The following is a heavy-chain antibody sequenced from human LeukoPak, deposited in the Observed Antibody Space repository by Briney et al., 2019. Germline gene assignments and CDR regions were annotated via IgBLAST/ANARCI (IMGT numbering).Heavy chain of an antibody. D-gene: IGHD3-10*01. CDR3: ASHSCGSGSYYNVY. V-gene: IGHV4-39*07. J-gene: IGHJ4*02. Sequence: SETLSLTCTVSGGSISSSSYYWGWIRQPPGKGLEWIGSIYYSGSTYYNPSLKSRVTISVDTSKNQFSLKLSSVTAADTAVYYCASHSCGSGSYYNVYWGQGTLVTVSS. CDR2: IYYSGST. CDR1: GGSISSSSYY.